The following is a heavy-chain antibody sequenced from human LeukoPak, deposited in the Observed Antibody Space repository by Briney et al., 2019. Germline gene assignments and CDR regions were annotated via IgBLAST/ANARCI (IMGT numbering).Heavy chain of an antibody. CDR1: GFTFSSYG. V-gene: IGHV3-30*02. Sequence: GGSLRLSCAASGFTFSSYGMHWVRQAPGKGLEWVAFIRYDGSNKYYADSVKGRFTISRDNSKNTLYLQMNSLRAEDTAVYYCAKSRPFVGDDYYYYGMDVWGQGTTVTVSS. J-gene: IGHJ6*02. CDR3: AKSRPFVGDDYYYYGMDV. D-gene: IGHD2-21*01. CDR2: IRYDGSNK.